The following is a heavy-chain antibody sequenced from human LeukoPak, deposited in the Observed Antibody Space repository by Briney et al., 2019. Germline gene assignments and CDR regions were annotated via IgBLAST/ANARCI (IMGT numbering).Heavy chain of an antibody. Sequence: SETLSLTCTVSGGSISSYYWSWIRQPPGKGLEWIGYFYYRGSTNYNPSLKSRVTISLDTSKNQFSLRLRSVTAADTAVYYCARHSGTLGYFDYWGQGTRVTVSS. V-gene: IGHV4-59*12. CDR2: FYYRGST. CDR1: GGSISSYY. CDR3: ARHSGTLGYFDY. J-gene: IGHJ4*02. D-gene: IGHD1-14*01.